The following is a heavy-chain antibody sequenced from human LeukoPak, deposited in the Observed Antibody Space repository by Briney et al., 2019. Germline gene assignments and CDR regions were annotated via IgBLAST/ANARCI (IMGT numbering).Heavy chain of an antibody. CDR2: IRYDGSVK. V-gene: IGHV3-30*02. J-gene: IGHJ3*02. CDR3: AKQGGTATSGFDI. D-gene: IGHD1-1*01. CDR1: GFTFSSYG. Sequence: GGSLRLPCAASGFTFSSYGMHWVRQAPGKGLEWVAFIRYDGSVKYYADSVKARFTISRDNSKNTLYLQMNTLRSEDTAVYYCAKQGGTATSGFDIWGQGTMVTVSS.